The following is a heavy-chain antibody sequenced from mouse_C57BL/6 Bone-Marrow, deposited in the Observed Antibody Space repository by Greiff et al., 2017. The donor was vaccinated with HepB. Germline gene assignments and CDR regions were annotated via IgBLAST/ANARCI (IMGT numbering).Heavy chain of an antibody. CDR2: IYPGSGST. D-gene: IGHD1-1*01. J-gene: IGHJ1*03. CDR3: ARYYGSSYVWYFDV. Sequence: QVQLQQPGAELVKPGASVKMSCKASGYTFTSYWITWVKQRPGQGLEWIGDIYPGSGSTNYNEKFKSKATLTVDTSSSTAYMQLRSLTSEDSAVYYCARYYGSSYVWYFDVWGTGTTVTVSS. CDR1: GYTFTSYW. V-gene: IGHV1-55*01.